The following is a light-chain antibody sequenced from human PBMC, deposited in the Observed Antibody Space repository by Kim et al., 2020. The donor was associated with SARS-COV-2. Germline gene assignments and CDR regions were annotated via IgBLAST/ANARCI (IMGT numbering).Light chain of an antibody. Sequence: EIVLTQSPATLSLSPGERATLSCRAGQSVSSYLAWYQQKPGQAPRLLIYDASNRATGIPARFSGSGFGTDFTLTISSLEPEDFAVYYCQQRSNWPYTFGQGTKLEI. CDR3: QQRSNWPYT. CDR1: QSVSSY. V-gene: IGKV3-11*01. CDR2: DAS. J-gene: IGKJ2*01.